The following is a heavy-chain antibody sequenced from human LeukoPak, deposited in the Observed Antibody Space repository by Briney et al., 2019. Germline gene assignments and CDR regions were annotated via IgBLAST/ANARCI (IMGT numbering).Heavy chain of an antibody. J-gene: IGHJ4*02. Sequence: GGSLRLSCSASGFPFSSYAMHWVRQAPGKGLEYVLAISDSGGSTYYADSVKGRFTISRDNSKSTLYLQMNSLRAEDTAVYYCARGAVGGTFDYWGQGTLVTVSS. CDR1: GFPFSSYA. V-gene: IGHV3-64*04. D-gene: IGHD1-26*01. CDR3: ARGAVGGTFDY. CDR2: ISDSGGST.